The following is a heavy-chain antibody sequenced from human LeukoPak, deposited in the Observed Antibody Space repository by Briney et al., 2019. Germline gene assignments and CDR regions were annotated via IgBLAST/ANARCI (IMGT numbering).Heavy chain of an antibody. Sequence: GASVKVSCKASGYTFTGYYMHWVRQAPGQGLEWMGWINPNSGGTNYAQKFQGRVTMTRDTSISTAYMELSRLRSDDTAVYYCARNIVVVPARPSVRLSDRNWFDPWGQGTLVTVSS. J-gene: IGHJ5*02. CDR2: INPNSGGT. D-gene: IGHD2-2*01. CDR1: GYTFTGYY. V-gene: IGHV1-2*02. CDR3: ARNIVVVPARPSVRLSDRNWFDP.